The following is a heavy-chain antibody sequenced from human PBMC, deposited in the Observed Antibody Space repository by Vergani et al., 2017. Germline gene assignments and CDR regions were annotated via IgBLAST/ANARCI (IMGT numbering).Heavy chain of an antibody. J-gene: IGHJ3*02. V-gene: IGHV4-59*01. CDR1: GGSISSYY. D-gene: IGHD5-18*01. CDR2: ISYSGST. CDR3: ARGSGTAMVLGGAFDI. Sequence: QVQPQESGPGLVKPSETLSLTCSVPGGSISSYYWSWIRQPPGKGLEWIGFISYSGSTSYNPSLQSRVTISVDTSKNQFSLKLTSVTAADTAVYYCARGSGTAMVLGGAFDIWGQGTMVTVSS.